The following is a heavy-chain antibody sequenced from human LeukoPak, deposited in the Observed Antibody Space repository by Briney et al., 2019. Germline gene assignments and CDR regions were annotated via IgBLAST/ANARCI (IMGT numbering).Heavy chain of an antibody. D-gene: IGHD3-10*01. CDR2: IKRDGSEK. CDR3: ARGGFGESRVAFDI. CDR1: GFTFSSYW. J-gene: IGHJ3*02. Sequence: GGSLRLSCAASGFTFSSYWMSWVRQAPGKGLEWVANIKRDGSEKYYVDSVKGRFTISRDNAKNSLYLQMNSLRAEDTAVYYCARGGFGESRVAFDIWGQGTMVTVSS. V-gene: IGHV3-7*01.